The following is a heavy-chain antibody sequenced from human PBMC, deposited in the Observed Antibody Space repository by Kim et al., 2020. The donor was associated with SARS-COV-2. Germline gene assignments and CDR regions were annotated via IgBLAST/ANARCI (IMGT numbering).Heavy chain of an antibody. V-gene: IGHV5-51*01. CDR1: GYSGFTTYR. D-gene: IGHD3-22*01. CDR3: ARHRGRVTSAYILRIGDLLPSYPFDV. CDR2: IYPGDSNT. Sequence: GESLKISCQGSGYSGFTTYRIAWLRQMPGKGLEWMGIIYPGDSNTSYSPSFQGQVTISVDKSINTAYLQWSSLRASDTAIYFCARHRGRVTSAYILRIGDLLPSYPFDVWGQGTVVTVSS. J-gene: IGHJ3*01.